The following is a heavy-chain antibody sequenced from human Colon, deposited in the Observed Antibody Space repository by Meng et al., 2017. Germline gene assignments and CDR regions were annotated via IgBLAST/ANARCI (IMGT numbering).Heavy chain of an antibody. CDR2: TSHSGST. Sequence: VHLQGSGHGVVKPWGTLSLTCAVSGGSISRGDWWSWVRQPPGKGLEWIGETSHSGSTNYSPSLKSRVTISLDKSKNQLSLKLNSVTAADTAVYYCASSDYYRSDYWGQGTLVTVSS. J-gene: IGHJ4*02. CDR1: GGSISRGDW. V-gene: IGHV4-4*02. D-gene: IGHD3-22*01. CDR3: ASSDYYRSDY.